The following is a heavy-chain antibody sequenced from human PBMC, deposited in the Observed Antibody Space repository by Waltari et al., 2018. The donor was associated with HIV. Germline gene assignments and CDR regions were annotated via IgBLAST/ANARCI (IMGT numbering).Heavy chain of an antibody. V-gene: IGHV4-39*01. CDR2: ISYSENT. D-gene: IGHD3-10*01. CDR1: SGSMSSRSNDY. Sequence: QLQLQESGPGLVKPSETLSLTCTVSSGSMSSRSNDYWGWIRQPPGKGLEWIGSISYSENTYYNPSLKGRVTLSIDTSENQFSLRLNSVTATDTAVYYCTRIKGTIYSSYFGMDVWGQGTTVIVSS. CDR3: TRIKGTIYSSYFGMDV. J-gene: IGHJ6*02.